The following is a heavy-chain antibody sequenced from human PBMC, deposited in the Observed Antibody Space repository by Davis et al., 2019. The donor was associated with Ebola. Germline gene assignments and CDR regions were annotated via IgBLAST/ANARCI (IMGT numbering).Heavy chain of an antibody. J-gene: IGHJ4*02. CDR1: GVTVSSNY. D-gene: IGHD5-24*01. Sequence: AGSLSLSCAVSGVTVSSNYMSRVRHAPGKGLAWVSVIYIGGNTYYADSVKGRFTISRDISKNTVYLQMNSLRAEDTAVDYCARGDGYNFWDHWGQGILVTVSS. CDR2: IYIGGNT. CDR3: ARGDGYNFWDH. V-gene: IGHV3-53*01.